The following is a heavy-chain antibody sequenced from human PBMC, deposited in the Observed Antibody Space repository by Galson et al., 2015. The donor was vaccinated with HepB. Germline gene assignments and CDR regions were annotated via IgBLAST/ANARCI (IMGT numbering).Heavy chain of an antibody. Sequence: QSGAEVKKPGESLKISCKGSGYSFTSYWIGWVRQMPGKGLEWMGIIYPGDSDTRYSPSFQGQVTILADKSISTAYLQWSSLKASDTAMYYCARHEGQQLPDYYGMDVWGQGTTVTVSS. CDR3: ARHEGQQLPDYYGMDV. D-gene: IGHD6-13*01. V-gene: IGHV5-51*01. CDR1: GYSFTSYW. CDR2: IYPGDSDT. J-gene: IGHJ6*02.